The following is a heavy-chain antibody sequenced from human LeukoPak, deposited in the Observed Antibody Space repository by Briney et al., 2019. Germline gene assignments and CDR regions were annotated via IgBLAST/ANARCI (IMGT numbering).Heavy chain of an antibody. CDR1: GFTFSSYW. V-gene: IGHV3-7*03. D-gene: IGHD3-16*01. CDR3: ARGPLYQVPYYEHYYGLDV. CDR2: VKQDGTEQ. J-gene: IGHJ6*02. Sequence: GGSLRLSCATSGFTFSSYWMSWVRQAPGKGLEWVANVKQDGTEQYYVDSVKGRFAISRDNAKKSVFPQMSSLRAEDTAVYYCARGPLYQVPYYEHYYGLDVWGQGTTVTVFS.